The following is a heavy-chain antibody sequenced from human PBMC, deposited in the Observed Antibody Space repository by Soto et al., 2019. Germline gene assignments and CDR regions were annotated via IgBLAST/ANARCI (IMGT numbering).Heavy chain of an antibody. Sequence: EVQLVESGGGLVQPGGSLRLSCAASGFTFSSYWMSWVRQAPGKGLEWVANIKQDGSEKYYVDSVKGRFTISRDNAKNSLYLQMNSLRAEDTAVYYCARLKPTGFKLGPFDYWGQGTLVTVSS. V-gene: IGHV3-7*05. J-gene: IGHJ4*02. D-gene: IGHD3-9*01. CDR1: GFTFSSYW. CDR2: IKQDGSEK. CDR3: ARLKPTGFKLGPFDY.